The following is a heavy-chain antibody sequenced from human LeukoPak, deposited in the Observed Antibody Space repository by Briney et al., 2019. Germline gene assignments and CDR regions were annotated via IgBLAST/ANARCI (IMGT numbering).Heavy chain of an antibody. D-gene: IGHD4-11*01. J-gene: IGHJ4*02. V-gene: IGHV3-33*06. Sequence: PGKPLRLSCAASGFIFSDYGMHWVRQAPGKGLEWVAVIWSDATNQYYADSVRGRFAISRDDSTSMVYLQMNSLRAEDTAVYFCAKDIQRGFDYTNSLDYWGQGTLVTVSS. CDR3: AKDIQRGFDYTNSLDY. CDR1: GFIFSDYG. CDR2: IWSDATNQ.